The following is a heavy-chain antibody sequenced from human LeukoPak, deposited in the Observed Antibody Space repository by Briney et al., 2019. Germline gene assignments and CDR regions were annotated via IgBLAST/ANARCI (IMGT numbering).Heavy chain of an antibody. Sequence: PGGSLRLSCAASGFTFRNYAMTCVRQAPGKGLEWVSAISGSGGSTFYADSVKGRFTISRDNSKNTLYLQMNSLRAEDTAVYYCVKGTTIAVDDDGLDVWGQGTTVTVSS. V-gene: IGHV3-23*01. CDR3: VKGTTIAVDDDGLDV. CDR1: GFTFRNYA. CDR2: ISGSGGST. D-gene: IGHD6-19*01. J-gene: IGHJ6*02.